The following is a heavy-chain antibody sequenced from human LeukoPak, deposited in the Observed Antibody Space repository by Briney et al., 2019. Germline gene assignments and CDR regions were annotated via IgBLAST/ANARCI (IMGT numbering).Heavy chain of an antibody. CDR1: GGSFSGYY. CDR2: INHSGST. Sequence: SETLSLTCAVYGGSFSGYYWSWIRQPPGKGLEWIGEINHSGSTNYNPSLKSRVTISVDSSKNQFSLKLSSVTAVDTAVYFCARGVSSSWYDYYYGMDVWGQGTTVTVSS. V-gene: IGHV4-34*01. CDR3: ARGVSSSWYDYYYGMDV. J-gene: IGHJ6*02. D-gene: IGHD6-13*01.